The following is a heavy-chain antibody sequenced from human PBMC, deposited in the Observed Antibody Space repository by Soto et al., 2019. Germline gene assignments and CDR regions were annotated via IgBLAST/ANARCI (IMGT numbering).Heavy chain of an antibody. Sequence: EVQLLESGGGLVQPGGSLRLSCAASGFIFSSYAMNWVRQAPGKGLELVAGIDQSGGTTYYAESVRGRVAISRDNSINTLYLQMSSRRAEDTALYYCAHPRGYGVFDAVDIWGQGTMVTVSS. D-gene: IGHD2-8*01. CDR2: IDQSGGTT. CDR3: AHPRGYGVFDAVDI. J-gene: IGHJ3*02. V-gene: IGHV3-23*01. CDR1: GFIFSSYA.